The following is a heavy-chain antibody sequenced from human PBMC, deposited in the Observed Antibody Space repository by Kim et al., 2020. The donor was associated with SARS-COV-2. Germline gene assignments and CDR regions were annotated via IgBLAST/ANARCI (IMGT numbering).Heavy chain of an antibody. CDR3: ARETGSASLCYFDL. D-gene: IGHD3-10*01. Sequence: GGSLRLSCAASRFTFSIYEMNWVRLAPGKGLEWISFITSRSNRIHYAGSVKGRFTISRDNAKNSLYLQMDNLRDEDMAVYFCARETGSASLCYFDLWGRGTQVTVSS. J-gene: IGHJ2*01. CDR1: RFTFSIYE. CDR2: ITSRSNRI. V-gene: IGHV3-48*03.